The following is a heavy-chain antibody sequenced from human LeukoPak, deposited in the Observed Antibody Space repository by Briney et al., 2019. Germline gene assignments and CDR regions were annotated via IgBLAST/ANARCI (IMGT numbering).Heavy chain of an antibody. CDR2: ISAYNGNT. V-gene: IGHV1-18*01. J-gene: IGHJ3*02. Sequence: GASVKVSCKASGYTFTSYGISWVRQAPGQGREWMGWISAYNGNTNYAQKLQGRVTMTTDTSTSTAYMELRSLRSDDTAVYYCARRWDFWSGENDAFDIWGQGTMVTVSS. CDR1: GYTFTSYG. CDR3: ARRWDFWSGENDAFDI. D-gene: IGHD3-3*01.